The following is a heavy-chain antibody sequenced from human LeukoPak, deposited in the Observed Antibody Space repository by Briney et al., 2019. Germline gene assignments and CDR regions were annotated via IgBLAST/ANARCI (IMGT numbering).Heavy chain of an antibody. J-gene: IGHJ3*02. CDR3: AKRGYCRGGTCFSHDAFDI. V-gene: IGHV3-30*18. CDR1: GFTFSSYG. CDR2: ISYDGSNK. Sequence: GGSLRLSCAASGFTFSSYGMHGVRQAPGKGLEWVAVISYDGSNKYYADSVKGRFTISRDNSKNTLYLQMNSLRAEDTAVYYCAKRGYCRGGTCFSHDAFDIWGQGTMVTVSS. D-gene: IGHD2-15*01.